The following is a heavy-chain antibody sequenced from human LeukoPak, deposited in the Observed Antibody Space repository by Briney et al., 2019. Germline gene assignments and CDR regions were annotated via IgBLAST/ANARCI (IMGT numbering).Heavy chain of an antibody. CDR2: ISSSSSTI. Sequence: GGSLRLSCAASGFTFSSYSMNWVRQAPGKGLEWVSYISSSSSTIYYADSVKGRFTISRDNAKNSLYLQMNSLRAEDTAVYYCARAGYDFWSTFDYWGQGTLVTVSS. CDR3: ARAGYDFWSTFDY. CDR1: GFTFSSYS. D-gene: IGHD3-3*01. J-gene: IGHJ4*02. V-gene: IGHV3-48*01.